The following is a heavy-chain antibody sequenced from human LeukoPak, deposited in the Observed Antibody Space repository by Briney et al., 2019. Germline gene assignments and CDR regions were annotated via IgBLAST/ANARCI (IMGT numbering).Heavy chain of an antibody. Sequence: PSETLSLTCAVYGGSFSGYYWSWIRQPPGKGLEWIGEINHSGSTNYNPSLKSRVTISVDTSKNQFSLKLSSVTAADTAGYYCARCGPDIVVVPAAIPEGWFDPWGQGTLVTVSS. CDR1: GGSFSGYY. D-gene: IGHD2-2*02. CDR2: INHSGST. J-gene: IGHJ5*02. CDR3: ARCGPDIVVVPAAIPEGWFDP. V-gene: IGHV4-34*01.